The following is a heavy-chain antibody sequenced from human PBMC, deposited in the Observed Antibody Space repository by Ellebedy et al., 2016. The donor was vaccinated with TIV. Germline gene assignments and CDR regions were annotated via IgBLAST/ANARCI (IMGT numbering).Heavy chain of an antibody. CDR2: IQQDGSGK. V-gene: IGHV3-7*03. D-gene: IGHD3-16*01. J-gene: IGHJ4*02. Sequence: GGSLRLSCGASGFTFSNFWMNWVRQAPGKGLEWVARIQQDGSGKYYVDSVEGRFTISRDNAKNSLSLQMNSLRGGDTAIYYCARGTTSGATYFDSWGQGTLVTVSS. CDR1: GFTFSNFW. CDR3: ARGTTSGATYFDS.